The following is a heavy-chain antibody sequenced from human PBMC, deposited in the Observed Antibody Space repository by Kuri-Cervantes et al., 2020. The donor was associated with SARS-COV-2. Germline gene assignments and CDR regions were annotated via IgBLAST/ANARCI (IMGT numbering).Heavy chain of an antibody. Sequence: GESLKISCAASGFTFSSYAMHWVRQAPGKGLERVAVISYDGSNKYYADSVKGRFTISRDNAKNSLYLQMNSLRAEDTAVYYCARDRQLPDDFWSGWFDYWGQGTLVTVSS. V-gene: IGHV3-30-3*01. D-gene: IGHD3-3*01. CDR2: ISYDGSNK. CDR1: GFTFSSYA. J-gene: IGHJ4*02. CDR3: ARDRQLPDDFWSGWFDY.